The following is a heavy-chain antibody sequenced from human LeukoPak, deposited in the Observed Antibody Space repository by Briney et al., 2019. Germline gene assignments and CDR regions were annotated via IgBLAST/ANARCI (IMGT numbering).Heavy chain of an antibody. CDR3: ARDGFYISGSYFSYYYMDV. V-gene: IGHV3-64*01. Sequence: PGGSLRLSCAASGFTFSSYAMHWVRQAPGKGLEYVSAISSNGGSTYYANSVKGRFTISRDNSKNTLYLQMGSLRAEDMAVYCCARDGFYISGSYFSYYYMDVWGKGTTVTVSS. CDR2: ISSNGGST. D-gene: IGHD1-26*01. CDR1: GFTFSSYA. J-gene: IGHJ6*03.